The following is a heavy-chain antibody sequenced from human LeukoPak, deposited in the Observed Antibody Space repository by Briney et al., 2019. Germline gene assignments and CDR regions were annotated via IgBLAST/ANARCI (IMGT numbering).Heavy chain of an antibody. CDR2: INPSGGSR. Sequence: ASVKVSCKASGYTFTSYYMHWVRQAPGQGLEWMGIINPSGGSRSYAQKFQGRVTMTRDTSTSTVYMELSSLRSEDTAVYYCARSLDFGSGWTPYFDYWGQGTLVTVSS. V-gene: IGHV1-46*01. D-gene: IGHD6-19*01. CDR3: ARSLDFGSGWTPYFDY. CDR1: GYTFTSYY. J-gene: IGHJ4*02.